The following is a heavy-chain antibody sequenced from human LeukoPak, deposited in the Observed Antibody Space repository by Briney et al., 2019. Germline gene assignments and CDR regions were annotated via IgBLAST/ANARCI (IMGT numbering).Heavy chain of an antibody. Sequence: ASVKVSCKASGYTFTSYYMHWVRQAPGQGLEWMGIINPSGGSTSYAQKSQGRVTMTRDMSTSTVYMELSSLRSEDTAVYYCARGGREMRFGVWGKGTTVTVSS. D-gene: IGHD3-3*01. CDR2: INPSGGST. CDR1: GYTFTSYY. J-gene: IGHJ6*04. V-gene: IGHV1-46*01. CDR3: ARGGREMRFGV.